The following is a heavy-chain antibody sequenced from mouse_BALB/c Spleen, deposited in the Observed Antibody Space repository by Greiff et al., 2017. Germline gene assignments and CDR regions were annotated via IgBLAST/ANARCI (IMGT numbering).Heavy chain of an antibody. V-gene: IGHV6-6*02. Sequence: DVMLVESGGGLVQPGGSMKLSCVASGFTFSNYWMNWVRQSPEKGLEWVAEIRLKSNNYATHYAESVKGRFTISRDDSKSSVYLQMNNLSAEDTGIYYCTRQDYGSRSGDYWGQGTTLTVSS. CDR1: GFTFSNYW. CDR3: TRQDYGSRSGDY. J-gene: IGHJ2*01. CDR2: IRLKSNNYAT. D-gene: IGHD1-1*01.